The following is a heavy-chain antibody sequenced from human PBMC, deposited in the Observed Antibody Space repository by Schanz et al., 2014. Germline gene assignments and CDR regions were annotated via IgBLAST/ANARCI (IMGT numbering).Heavy chain of an antibody. CDR1: RYPFTAYY. CDR3: ARGGYSGGWCDRDIAHFDY. D-gene: IGHD6-19*01. J-gene: IGHJ4*02. CDR2: INPNSGDT. Sequence: QVHLVQSGSEVKKPGASVKVSCKASRYPFTAYYMHWVRQAPGQGLEWMGRINPNSGDTNYAQKFQGRVTMTRDTSTSTAYMERSRLRSDDTAIYYCARGGYSGGWCDRDIAHFDYCGQGTLVTVSS. V-gene: IGHV1-2*06.